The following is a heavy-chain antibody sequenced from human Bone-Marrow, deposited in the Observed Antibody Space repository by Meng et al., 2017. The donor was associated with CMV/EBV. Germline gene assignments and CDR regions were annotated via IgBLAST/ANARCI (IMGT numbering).Heavy chain of an antibody. CDR3: ARDPNSWYNYFDY. V-gene: IGHV3-7*01. Sequence: GGSLRLSCAASGFTFSRSWMNWVRQAPGKGLEWVANINPDGSEKYHVDSVKGRFTISRDNAKNSLCLQMNSLRAEDTALYYCARDPNSWYNYFDYWGQGTLVTVSS. CDR1: GFTFSRSW. D-gene: IGHD6-13*01. CDR2: INPDGSEK. J-gene: IGHJ4*02.